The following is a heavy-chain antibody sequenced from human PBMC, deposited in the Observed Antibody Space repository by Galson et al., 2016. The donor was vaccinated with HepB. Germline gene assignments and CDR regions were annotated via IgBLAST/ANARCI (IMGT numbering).Heavy chain of an antibody. CDR3: ARDSSIWFRGAFDL. CDR1: GGSISTYY. V-gene: IGHV4-59*01. D-gene: IGHD6-13*01. Sequence: SETLSLTCTVSGGSISTYYWSLIRQPPGKGLEWIGYVYYSGSTRYNPSLKSRVTISVDTSKNHFSLKLTSVTAADTAVYYCARDSSIWFRGAFDLWGQGTMVTVSS. CDR2: VYYSGST. J-gene: IGHJ3*01.